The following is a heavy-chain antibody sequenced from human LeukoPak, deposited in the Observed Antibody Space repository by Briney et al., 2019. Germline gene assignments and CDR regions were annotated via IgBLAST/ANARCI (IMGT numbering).Heavy chain of an antibody. D-gene: IGHD3-10*01. J-gene: IGHJ3*02. Sequence: GGSLRLSCAASGFTFSSSAMNWVRQAPGRGLEWVSSISGSGDSTYYADSVKGRFTISRDNSKNTLYLQMNSLRAEDTAIYYCAKGPMARVLIWGQGTMVTVSS. V-gene: IGHV3-23*01. CDR3: AKGPMARVLI. CDR1: GFTFSSSA. CDR2: ISGSGDST.